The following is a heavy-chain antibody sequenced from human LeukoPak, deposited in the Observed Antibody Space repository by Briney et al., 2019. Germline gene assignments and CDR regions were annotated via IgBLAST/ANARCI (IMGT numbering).Heavy chain of an antibody. V-gene: IGHV3-74*01. CDR3: TATPWGGAAAIFDY. J-gene: IGHJ4*02. CDR2: ISGDGNFK. D-gene: IGHD6-25*01. CDR1: EFTLNTYW. Sequence: GGSLRLSCAASEFTLNTYWIHWVRQTPHTGLEWVAGISGDGNFKRNADSVRGRLTIFTDNAKSTVSLQVSSLRAEDTAVYYCTATPWGGAAAIFDYWGQGILVTVSS.